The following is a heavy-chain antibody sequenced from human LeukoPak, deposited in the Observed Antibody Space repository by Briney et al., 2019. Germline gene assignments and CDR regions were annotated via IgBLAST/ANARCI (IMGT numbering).Heavy chain of an antibody. CDR1: GYTFTSYD. CDR2: MNPNSGNT. Sequence: ASVKVSCKASGYTFTSYDINWVRQATGQGLEWMGWMNPNSGNTGYAQKFQGRVTMTRNTSISTAYMELNSLRSEDTAVYYCARSVIRGGLIDYWGQGTLVTVSS. J-gene: IGHJ4*02. V-gene: IGHV1-8*01. CDR3: ARSVIRGGLIDY. D-gene: IGHD2-21*01.